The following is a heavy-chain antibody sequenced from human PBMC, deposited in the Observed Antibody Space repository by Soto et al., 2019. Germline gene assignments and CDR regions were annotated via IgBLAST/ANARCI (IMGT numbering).Heavy chain of an antibody. CDR2: IRGYNGDT. J-gene: IGHJ2*01. CDR3: ARGDWSPNL. Sequence: ASVKVSCKSSGYDFTNYGITWVRQAPGQGLDWVGWIRGYNGDTKYAQKFQGRVTMTSDTSTSTAYMELTSLRSDDTAVYFCARGDWSPNLWDRGTLVTVSS. V-gene: IGHV1-18*01. D-gene: IGHD3-3*01. CDR1: GYDFTNYG.